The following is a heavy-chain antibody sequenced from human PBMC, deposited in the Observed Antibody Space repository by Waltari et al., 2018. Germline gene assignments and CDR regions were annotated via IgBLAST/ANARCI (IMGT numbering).Heavy chain of an antibody. V-gene: IGHV1-69*13. CDR3: ARARSPRYNWTGASRAFDI. CDR2: IIPIFGTA. D-gene: IGHD1-20*01. CDR1: GYTFTSYG. J-gene: IGHJ3*02. Sequence: QVQLVQSGAEVKKPGASVKVSCKASGYTFTSYGISWVRQAPGQGLEWMGWIIPIFGTANYAQKFQGRVTITADESTSTAYMELSSLRSEDTAVYYCARARSPRYNWTGASRAFDIWGQGTMVTVSS.